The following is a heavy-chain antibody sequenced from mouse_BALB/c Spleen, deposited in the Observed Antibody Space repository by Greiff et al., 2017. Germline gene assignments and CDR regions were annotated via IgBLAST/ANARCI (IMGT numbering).Heavy chain of an antibody. CDR2: IWAGGST. Sequence: VHLVESGPGLVAPSQSLSITCTVSGFSLTSYGVHWVRQPPGKGLEWLGVIWAGGSTNYNSALMSRLSISKDNSKSQVFLKMNSLHTDDTALYYCARNYRYEWAMDYWGQGTSVTVSS. V-gene: IGHV2-9*02. D-gene: IGHD2-14*01. CDR1: GFSLTSYG. CDR3: ARNYRYEWAMDY. J-gene: IGHJ4*01.